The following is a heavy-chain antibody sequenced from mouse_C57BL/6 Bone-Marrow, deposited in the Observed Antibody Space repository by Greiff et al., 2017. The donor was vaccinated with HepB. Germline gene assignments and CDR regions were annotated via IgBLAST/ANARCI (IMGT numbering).Heavy chain of an antibody. CDR2: TFYSGIT. V-gene: IGHV3-3*01. Sequence: EVQRVESGPSLVRPSQTLSLTCTVTGFSINSDCYWIWIRQFPGNKLEYIGYTFYSGITYYNPSLESRTYITRDTSKNQFSLKLSSVTTEDTATYYCARDPGYWYFDVWGTGTTVTVSS. CDR3: ARDPGYWYFDV. J-gene: IGHJ1*03. CDR1: GFSINSDCY.